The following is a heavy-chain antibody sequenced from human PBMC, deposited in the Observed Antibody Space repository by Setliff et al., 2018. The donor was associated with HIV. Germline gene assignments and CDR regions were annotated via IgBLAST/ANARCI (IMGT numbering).Heavy chain of an antibody. CDR2: IHHSGST. Sequence: SETLSLTCIVSGGSISNYYWGWIRQSPGKGLEWIGFIHHSGSTDDNPSLKSRVTISVDTSKNQFSLKLSSVSSADTAVYYCARGHPIVPTGLVSFYFDHWGQGTLVTVSS. V-gene: IGHV4-59*12. CDR1: GGSISNYY. D-gene: IGHD2-2*01. CDR3: ARGHPIVPTGLVSFYFDH. J-gene: IGHJ4*02.